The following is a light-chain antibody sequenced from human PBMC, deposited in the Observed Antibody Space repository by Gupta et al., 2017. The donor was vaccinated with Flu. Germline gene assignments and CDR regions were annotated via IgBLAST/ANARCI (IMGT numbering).Light chain of an antibody. CDR3: QQYGGLPWT. CDR1: QSVNSRY. V-gene: IGKV3-20*01. CDR2: GAS. J-gene: IGKJ1*01. Sequence: ERATLSCRASQSVNSRYLTWYQQKPGQAPNLLIYGASSRATGIPDRFSGSGSGTDFTLTISRLEPEDFAMYYCQQYGGLPWTFGQGTKVEIK.